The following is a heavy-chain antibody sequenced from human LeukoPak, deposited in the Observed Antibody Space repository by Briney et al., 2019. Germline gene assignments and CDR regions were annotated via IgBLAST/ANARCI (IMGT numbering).Heavy chain of an antibody. CDR2: VNHSGST. CDR3: ARGLRRRSMIVVPRRAHWFDP. V-gene: IGHV4-34*01. Sequence: SETLSLTCAVYGGSFSDYYWSWIRQPPGKGLEWIGEVNHSGSTNYNPSLKSRVTISVDTSKNQFSLKLSSVTAADTAVFYCARGLRRRSMIVVPRRAHWFDPWGQGTLVTVSS. CDR1: GGSFSDYY. D-gene: IGHD3-22*01. J-gene: IGHJ5*02.